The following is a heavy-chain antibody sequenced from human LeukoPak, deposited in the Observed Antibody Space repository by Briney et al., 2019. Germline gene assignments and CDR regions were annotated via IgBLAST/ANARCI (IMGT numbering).Heavy chain of an antibody. V-gene: IGHV4-59*08. CDR3: ARQRRQQLVRGYYYYYMDV. Sequence: PSETLSLTCTVSGGSISSYYWSWIRQPPGKGLEWIGYIYYSGSTNYNPSLKSRVTISVDTSKNQFSLKLSSVTAADTAVYYCARQRRQQLVRGYYYYYMDVWGKGTTVTVSS. D-gene: IGHD6-13*01. CDR1: GGSISSYY. J-gene: IGHJ6*03. CDR2: IYYSGST.